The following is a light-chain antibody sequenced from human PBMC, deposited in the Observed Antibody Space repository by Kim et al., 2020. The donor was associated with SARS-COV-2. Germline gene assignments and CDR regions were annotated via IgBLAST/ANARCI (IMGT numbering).Light chain of an antibody. CDR1: SSNIGSNY. CDR2: RNS. V-gene: IGLV1-47*01. CDR3: SAWDDSLSGPWV. J-gene: IGLJ3*02. Sequence: ELTQPPSASGTPGQRVTISCSGSSSNIGSNYVYWYQQLPGTAPKLLLYRNSQRPSGVPDRFSGSKSGTSASLAISGLRSEDEADYYCSAWDDSLSGPWVFGGGTQLTVL.